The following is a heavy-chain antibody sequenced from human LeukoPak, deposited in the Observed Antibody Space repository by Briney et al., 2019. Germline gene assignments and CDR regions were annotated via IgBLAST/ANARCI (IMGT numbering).Heavy chain of an antibody. V-gene: IGHV3-30*03. CDR2: ISYDGNNT. Sequence: PGGSLRLSCAASGFTFSSYGIHWVRQAPGKGPQWVAVISYDGNNTFYADSVKGRFTVFRDNSKNTVFLQMNNLRHEDTALYYCATRDFDFWGQGTLVTVSS. J-gene: IGHJ4*02. CDR1: GFTFSSYG. CDR3: ATRDFDF.